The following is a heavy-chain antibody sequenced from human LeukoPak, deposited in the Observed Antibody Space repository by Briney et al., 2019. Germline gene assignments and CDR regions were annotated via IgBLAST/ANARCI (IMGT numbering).Heavy chain of an antibody. CDR2: ISWNSGSI. CDR3: AKLKAADGTSPFDS. CDR1: GFTFDDYA. Sequence: GWSLRLSCATSGFTFDDYAMHWVRQAPGKDLEWVSGISWNSGSIAYAASVRGRFTISRDSAKNSVYLQMDSLRAEDTAMYFCAKLKAADGTSPFDSWGQGTLVTVSS. J-gene: IGHJ4*02. V-gene: IGHV3-9*01. D-gene: IGHD6-13*01.